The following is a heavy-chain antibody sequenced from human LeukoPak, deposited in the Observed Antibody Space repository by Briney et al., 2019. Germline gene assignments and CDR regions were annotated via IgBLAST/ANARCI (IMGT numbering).Heavy chain of an antibody. D-gene: IGHD2-8*01. Sequence: ASVKVSCKASGYTFTGDYMHWVRQAPGQGLEWMGWINPNSGGTSYAQKFQGRVTMTRDTSISTAYMELSRLRSDDTAVYYCARWLGWDIVLMVYALDYWGQGTLVTVSS. CDR3: ARWLGWDIVLMVYALDY. J-gene: IGHJ4*02. CDR1: GYTFTGDY. V-gene: IGHV1-2*02. CDR2: INPNSGGT.